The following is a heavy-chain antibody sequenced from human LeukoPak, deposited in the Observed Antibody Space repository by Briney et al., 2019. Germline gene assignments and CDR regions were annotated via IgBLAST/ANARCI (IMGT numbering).Heavy chain of an antibody. CDR1: GGTFSSYA. D-gene: IGHD2-2*01. J-gene: IGHJ3*02. CDR2: IIPIFGTA. V-gene: IGHV1-69*13. Sequence: SVKVSCKASGGTFSSYAISWVRQAPGQGLEWMGGIIPIFGTANYAQKFQGRVTITADESTSTAYMELSSLRSEDTAVYYCAKARRVYCSCTSCYGSGFYIWGQRTMVTVSS. CDR3: AKARRVYCSCTSCYGSGFYI.